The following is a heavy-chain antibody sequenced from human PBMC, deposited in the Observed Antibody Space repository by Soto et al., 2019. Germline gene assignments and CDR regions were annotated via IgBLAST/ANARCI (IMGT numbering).Heavy chain of an antibody. CDR1: GGSFSGYY. J-gene: IGHJ4*02. Sequence: QVQLQQWGAGLLKPSETLSLTCAGYGGSFSGYYCSWIRQPPGKGLEWIGEINHSGSTNYNPSLKSRVTISVDTSKNQFSLKPRSVTAAGTAVYYCATDYSGSYLNRPHYWGQGTLVTVSS. CDR2: INHSGST. V-gene: IGHV4-34*01. D-gene: IGHD1-26*01. CDR3: ATDYSGSYLNRPHY.